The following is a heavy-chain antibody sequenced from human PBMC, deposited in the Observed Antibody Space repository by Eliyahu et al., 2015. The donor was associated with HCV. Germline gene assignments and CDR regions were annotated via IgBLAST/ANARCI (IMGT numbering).Heavy chain of an antibody. J-gene: IGHJ4*02. CDR1: GDSVSSNSTA. CDR2: TYYRSKWYN. V-gene: IGHV6-1*01. D-gene: IGHD7-27*01. CDR3: ASWGFDY. Sequence: QVQLQQSGPGLVKPSQTXSXTCXIXGDSVSSNSTAWNWIRQSPSRGLEWLGRTYYRSKWYNDYAVSVKGRITIYPDTPKNQFSLHLNSVTPEDTAVYYCASWGFDYWGQGTLVTVSS.